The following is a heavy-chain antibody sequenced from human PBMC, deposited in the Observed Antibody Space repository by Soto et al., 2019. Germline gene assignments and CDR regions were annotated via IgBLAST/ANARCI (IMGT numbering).Heavy chain of an antibody. CDR1: GFTFGNYA. Sequence: GGSLRLSCAASGFTFGNYAMHWVRQAPGKGLEYVSAISSNGNSTYYADPVKGRFTISSDNSMYTLYLQMGSLTAEDMAVYYCARHRRAASPSYYMDVWGKGTTVTAP. CDR3: ARHRRAASPSYYMDV. CDR2: ISSNGNST. V-gene: IGHV3-64*02. J-gene: IGHJ6*03. D-gene: IGHD6-13*01.